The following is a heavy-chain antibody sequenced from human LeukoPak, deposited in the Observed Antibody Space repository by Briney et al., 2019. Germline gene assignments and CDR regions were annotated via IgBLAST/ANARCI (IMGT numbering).Heavy chain of an antibody. CDR2: INPNSGGT. J-gene: IGHJ4*02. Sequence: GASVKVSCKASGYTFTGYYMHWVRQAPGQGLEWMGWINPNSGGTNYAQKFQGWVTMTRDTSISTAYMELSRLRSDDTAVYYCARGNSIAAAGTVDYWGQGTLVTVSS. V-gene: IGHV1-2*04. D-gene: IGHD6-13*01. CDR3: ARGNSIAAAGTVDY. CDR1: GYTFTGYY.